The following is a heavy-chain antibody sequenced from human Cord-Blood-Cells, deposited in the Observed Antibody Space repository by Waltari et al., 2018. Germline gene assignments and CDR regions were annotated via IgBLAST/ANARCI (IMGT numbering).Heavy chain of an antibody. V-gene: IGHV3-30*18. CDR3: AKGFSGYDFDY. Sequence: QVQLVESGGGVVQPGRSLRLSCAASGFTFSSYGMHWVRQAPGKGLEWVAVISYDGSNKYYADSVKGRFTISRDNSKNTLYLQMNSLRAEDTAVYYCAKGFSGYDFDYWGQGTLVTVSS. CDR1: GFTFSSYG. J-gene: IGHJ4*02. D-gene: IGHD5-12*01. CDR2: ISYDGSNK.